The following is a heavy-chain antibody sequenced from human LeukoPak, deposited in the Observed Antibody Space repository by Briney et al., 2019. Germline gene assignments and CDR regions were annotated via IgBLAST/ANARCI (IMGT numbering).Heavy chain of an antibody. Sequence: GGSLRLSCAASRFTFSTYWMSWVRQAPGKGLEWVANIKQDGSEKYYVDSVKGRFTISRDNAKKSLYLQMNSLRAEDTAVYYCASGFLDDFWSGHFWGQGTLVTVSS. D-gene: IGHD3-3*01. CDR1: RFTFSTYW. J-gene: IGHJ4*02. CDR3: ASGFLDDFWSGHF. V-gene: IGHV3-7*01. CDR2: IKQDGSEK.